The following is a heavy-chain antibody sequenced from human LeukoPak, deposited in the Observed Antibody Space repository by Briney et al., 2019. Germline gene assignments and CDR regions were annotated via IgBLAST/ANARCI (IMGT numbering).Heavy chain of an antibody. D-gene: IGHD2-2*02. J-gene: IGHJ6*03. Sequence: SETLSLTCTVSGLPISANYWIWPPQPAGKAREYFGRIYNSESNNYNPSIHSRVTLTLDTSKNHLSLRLSAVTAADTAVYYCAIAYCSRTYCYSTVRGYYYYLDVWGQGITVTVSS. CDR3: AIAYCSRTYCYSTVRGYYYYLDV. CDR1: GLPISANY. V-gene: IGHV4-4*07. CDR2: IYNSESN.